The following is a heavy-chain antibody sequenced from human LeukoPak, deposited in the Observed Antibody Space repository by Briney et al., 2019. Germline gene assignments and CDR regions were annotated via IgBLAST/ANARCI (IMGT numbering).Heavy chain of an antibody. CDR1: GGSFSGYY. CDR2: INHSGSS. CDR3: ARGPGLLWFGELFHYFDY. D-gene: IGHD3-10*01. J-gene: IGHJ4*02. Sequence: PSETLSLTCAVYGGSFSGYYWSWIRQPPGKGLEWIGEINHSGSSNYNPSLKSRVTISVDTSKNQFSLKLSSVTAADTAVYYCARGPGLLWFGELFHYFDYWGQGTLVTVSS. V-gene: IGHV4-34*01.